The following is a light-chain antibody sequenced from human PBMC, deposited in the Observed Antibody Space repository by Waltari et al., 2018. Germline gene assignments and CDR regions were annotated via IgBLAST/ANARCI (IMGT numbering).Light chain of an antibody. CDR3: QQDYAPPLT. J-gene: IGKJ4*01. Sequence: DIQMTQSPSPLSASVGDKVTVTCRASQDINKELAWYQQRPGKAPTLLIYAASTLQTGVSSRFSGSGSGTDFTLTISGLQPEDVATYYCQQDYAPPLTFGGGTKVEIK. V-gene: IGKV1-27*01. CDR2: AAS. CDR1: QDINKE.